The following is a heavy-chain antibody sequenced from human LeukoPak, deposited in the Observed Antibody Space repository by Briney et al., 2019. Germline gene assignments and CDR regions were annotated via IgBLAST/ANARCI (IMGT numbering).Heavy chain of an antibody. Sequence: RSGGSLRLSCAASGFTFSSFEMNWVRQAPGKGLEWVSYISSGGSTIYYADSVKGRFTISRDNAKNSLYLQMNSLRAEDTAVYYCARGIGHSPMDYWGQGTLVIVSS. V-gene: IGHV3-48*03. CDR3: ARGIGHSPMDY. D-gene: IGHD2-2*03. J-gene: IGHJ4*02. CDR2: ISSGGSTI. CDR1: GFTFSSFE.